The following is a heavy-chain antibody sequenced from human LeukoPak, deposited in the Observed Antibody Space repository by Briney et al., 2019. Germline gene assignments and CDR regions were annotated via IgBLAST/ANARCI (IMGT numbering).Heavy chain of an antibody. J-gene: IGHJ5*02. V-gene: IGHV3-23*01. CDR2: ISGSGGST. CDR1: GFTFSSYA. CDR3: AKLYSSSSSSSWFDP. D-gene: IGHD6-6*01. Sequence: GGSLRLSCAASGFTFSSYAMSWVRQAPGKELEWVSAISGSGGSTYYADSVKGRFTISRDNSKITLYLQMNSLRAENTAVYYCAKLYSSSSSSSWFDPWGQGTLVTVSS.